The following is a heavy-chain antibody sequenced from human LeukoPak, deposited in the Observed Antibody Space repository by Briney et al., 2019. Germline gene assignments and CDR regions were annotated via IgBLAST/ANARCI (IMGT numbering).Heavy chain of an antibody. CDR2: IYPGDSDT. CDR1: GYSFTSYW. CDR3: ARVVVPAAIGGSYYFDY. Sequence: GESLKISCKGSGYSFTSYWIGWVRQMPGKGLEWMGIIYPGDSDTKYSPSVQGQVTISADKSISTAYLQWSSLKASDTAMYYCARVVVPAAIGGSYYFDYWGQGTLVTVSS. V-gene: IGHV5-51*01. J-gene: IGHJ4*02. D-gene: IGHD2-2*01.